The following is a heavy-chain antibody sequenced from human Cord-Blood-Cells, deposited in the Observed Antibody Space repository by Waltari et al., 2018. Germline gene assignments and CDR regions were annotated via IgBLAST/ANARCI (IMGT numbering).Heavy chain of an antibody. D-gene: IGHD1-20*01. CDR3: ARARGLTRYYFDY. V-gene: IGHV1-69*06. CDR2: INPIFGTA. Sequence: QVQLVQSGAEVKKPGSSVKVSCKASGGTFSSYAISWVRQAPGQGLEWMGGINPIFGTAKYAQKFQGRGTITADKATGTAYMELSSLRSEDTAVYYCARARGLTRYYFDYWGQGTLVTVSS. CDR1: GGTFSSYA. J-gene: IGHJ4*02.